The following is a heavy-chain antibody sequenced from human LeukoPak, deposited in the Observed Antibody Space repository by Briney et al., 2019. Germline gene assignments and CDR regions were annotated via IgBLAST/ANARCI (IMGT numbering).Heavy chain of an antibody. CDR2: IIPILGIA. Sequence: SVKVSCKASGGTFSSYAISWVRQAPGQGLESMGRIIPILGIANYAQKFQGRVTITADKSTSTAYMELSSLRSGDTAVYYCARHRGTRGVKGPWGQGTLVTVSS. D-gene: IGHD2-8*02. J-gene: IGHJ5*02. CDR1: GGTFSSYA. V-gene: IGHV1-69*04. CDR3: ARHRGTRGVKGP.